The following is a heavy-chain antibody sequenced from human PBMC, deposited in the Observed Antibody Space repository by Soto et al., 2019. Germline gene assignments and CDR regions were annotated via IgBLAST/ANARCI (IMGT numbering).Heavy chain of an antibody. CDR3: ARLGQLVPLYYYYYGMDV. J-gene: IGHJ6*02. CDR1: GYSFTSYW. V-gene: IGHV5-51*01. D-gene: IGHD6-6*01. Sequence: PGESLKISCKGSGYSFTSYWIGWVRQMPGKGLEWMGIIYPGDSDTRYSPSFQGQVTISADKSISTAYLQWSSLKASDTAMYYCARLGQLVPLYYYYYGMDVWGQGTTGTVSS. CDR2: IYPGDSDT.